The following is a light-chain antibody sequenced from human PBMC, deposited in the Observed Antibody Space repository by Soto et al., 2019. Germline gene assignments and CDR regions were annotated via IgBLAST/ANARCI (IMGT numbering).Light chain of an antibody. J-gene: IGLJ1*01. CDR3: AAWDDSLNEYV. Sequence: QSVLTQAPSVSGTSGQRVTITCSGSSSNIGRNSVHWYQHLPGTAPKLLTHGNNHRPSGVPDRFSGSTSGTSASLAISGPQPEDQADHCCAAWDDSLNEYVFGYGTKATVL. CDR2: GNN. V-gene: IGLV1-44*01. CDR1: SSNIGRNS.